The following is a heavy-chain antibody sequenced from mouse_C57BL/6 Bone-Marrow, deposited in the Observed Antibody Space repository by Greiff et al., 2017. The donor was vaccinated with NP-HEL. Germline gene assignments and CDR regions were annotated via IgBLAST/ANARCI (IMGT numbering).Heavy chain of an antibody. CDR1: GYTFTSYW. J-gene: IGHJ2*01. V-gene: IGHV1-52*01. D-gene: IGHD2-5*01. CDR2: IDPSDSET. CDR3: ARRYSNYEDYFDD. Sequence: QVQLQQPGAELVRPGSSVKLSCKASGYTFTSYWMHRVKQRPIQGLEWIGNIDPSDSETHYNQKFKDKATLTVDKSSSTAYMQLSSLTSEDSAVYYCARRYSNYEDYFDDWGQGTTLTVSS.